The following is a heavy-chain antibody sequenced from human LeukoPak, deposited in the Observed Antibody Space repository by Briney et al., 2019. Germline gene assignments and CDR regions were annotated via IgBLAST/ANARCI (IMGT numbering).Heavy chain of an antibody. V-gene: IGHV4-59*08. CDR3: ATGQTYYGNQF. D-gene: IGHD3-10*01. J-gene: IGHJ4*02. CDR1: GAPISLYY. CDR2: FYDSGSS. Sequence: SETLSLTCAVSGAPISLYYWSWIRQSPGKGLKWIGYFYDSGSSSDNPSLKSRLTISMDTSKKQLSLKLSSATAADTAVYYCATGQTYYGNQFWGQGIPVTVSS.